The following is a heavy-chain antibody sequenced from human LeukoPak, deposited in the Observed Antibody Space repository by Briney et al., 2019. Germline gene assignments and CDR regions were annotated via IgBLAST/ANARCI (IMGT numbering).Heavy chain of an antibody. V-gene: IGHV6-1*01. CDR2: TYCRSKWYI. CDR1: GXFVSSNSAA. CDR3: ARGETGAFDI. Sequence: SQTLSLTCAISGXFVSSNSAAWNWIRQSPSRGLEWLGRTYCRSKWYIDYAVSVKSRITINPDTSKNQFSLQLNSMAPEDTAVYYCARGETGAFDIWGQGAMVTVSS. J-gene: IGHJ3*02.